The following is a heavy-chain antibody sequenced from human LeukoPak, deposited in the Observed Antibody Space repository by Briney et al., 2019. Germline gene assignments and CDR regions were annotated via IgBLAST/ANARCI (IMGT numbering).Heavy chain of an antibody. CDR1: GYSISSGYY. CDR2: IYHSGST. V-gene: IGHV4-38-2*02. CDR3: ARDPGITIFGVVLGPPDY. J-gene: IGHJ4*02. Sequence: SETLSLTCTVSGYSISSGYYWGWTRQPPGKGLEWIGSIYHSGSTYYNPSLKSRVTISVDTSKNQFSLKLSSVTAADTAVYYCARDPGITIFGVVLGPPDYWGQGTLVTVSS. D-gene: IGHD3-3*01.